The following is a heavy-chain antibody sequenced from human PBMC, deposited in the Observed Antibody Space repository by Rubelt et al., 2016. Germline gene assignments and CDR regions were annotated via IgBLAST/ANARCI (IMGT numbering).Heavy chain of an antibody. J-gene: IGHJ4*02. V-gene: IGHV3-30*03. CDR1: GFTVSSNY. CDR3: GRVIVGVKGFDY. D-gene: IGHD1-26*01. CDR2: ISYDGSNK. Sequence: VQLVESGGDLVQPGGSLRLSCAASGFTVSSNYMSWVRQAPGKGLEWVAVISYDGSNKYYTESVKGRFTISRDNSKKTLYLQMNSLGAENTAVYYCGRVIVGVKGFDYWGQGTLVTVSS.